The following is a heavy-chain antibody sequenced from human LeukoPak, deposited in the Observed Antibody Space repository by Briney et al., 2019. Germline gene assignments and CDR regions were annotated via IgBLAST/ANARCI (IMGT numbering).Heavy chain of an antibody. Sequence: GGSLRLSCAASGFTFSSYAMSWVRQAPGKGLEWVSAISGSGGSTYYADSVKGRFTISRDNSKNTLYLQMNSLRAEDTAVYYCARGPTGIWFGELLSFYFDYWGQGTLVTVSS. CDR3: ARGPTGIWFGELLSFYFDY. CDR1: GFTFSSYA. V-gene: IGHV3-23*01. J-gene: IGHJ4*02. D-gene: IGHD3-10*01. CDR2: ISGSGGST.